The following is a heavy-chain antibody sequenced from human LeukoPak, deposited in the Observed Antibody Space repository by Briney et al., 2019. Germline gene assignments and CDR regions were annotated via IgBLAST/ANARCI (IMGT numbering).Heavy chain of an antibody. Sequence: GGSLRLSCAASGFTFSNYWMSWVRQTPGKGLEWVANIKQDGSEKYYVDSKKGRFTVSRDNAKNSLYLQMNSLRVEDTAVYYCARVRYSSSRNAPGYSDYWGQGTLVTVSS. CDR2: IKQDGSEK. D-gene: IGHD6-13*01. CDR1: GFTFSNYW. V-gene: IGHV3-7*01. CDR3: ARVRYSSSRNAPGYSDY. J-gene: IGHJ4*02.